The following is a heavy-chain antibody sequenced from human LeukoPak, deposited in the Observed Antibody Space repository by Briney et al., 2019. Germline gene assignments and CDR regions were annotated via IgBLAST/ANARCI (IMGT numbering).Heavy chain of an antibody. CDR3: ARNYSPDFDY. D-gene: IGHD1-7*01. Sequence: SQTLSLTCTVSGGSISSGGYYWSWIRQPPGKGLEWIGYIYHSGSTYYNPSLKSRVTISVDRSKNQFSLKLSSVTAADTAVYYCARNYSPDFDYWGQGTQVSVSS. J-gene: IGHJ4*02. CDR1: GGSISSGGYY. V-gene: IGHV4-30-2*01. CDR2: IYHSGST.